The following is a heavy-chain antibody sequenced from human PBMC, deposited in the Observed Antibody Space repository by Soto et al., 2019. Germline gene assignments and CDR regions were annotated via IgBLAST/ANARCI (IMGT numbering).Heavy chain of an antibody. J-gene: IGHJ4*02. CDR2: TSTDSGNI. CDR1: GYTFTTFG. V-gene: IGHV1-18*01. CDR3: PRSRDYYNDF. Sequence: QVQLVQSGTEVKRPGASVKVSCKASGYTFTTFGITWVRQAPGQGLEFMGWTSTDSGNINCAQKFQDRITMTTDTSTSTVYMELRTLRSDDTAVYYCPRSRDYYNDFWGQGSVGTVAA.